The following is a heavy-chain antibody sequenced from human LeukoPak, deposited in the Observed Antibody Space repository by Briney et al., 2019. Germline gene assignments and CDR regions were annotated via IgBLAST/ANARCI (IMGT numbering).Heavy chain of an antibody. CDR2: INHSGST. CDR3: ARGGESGYAH. D-gene: IGHD5-12*01. CDR1: GGSISSGGYS. J-gene: IGHJ4*02. V-gene: IGHV4-30-2*01. Sequence: SETLSLTCAVSGGSISSGGYSWSWIRQPPGKGLEWIGYINHSGSTNYNPSLKSRVTISVDTSKNQFSLKLSSVTAADTAVYYCARGGESGYAHWGQGTLVTVSS.